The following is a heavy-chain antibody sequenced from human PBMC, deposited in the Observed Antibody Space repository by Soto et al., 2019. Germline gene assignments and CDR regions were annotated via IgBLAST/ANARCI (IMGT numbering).Heavy chain of an antibody. CDR1: GYTFTSYY. CDR3: ARVTVGGSGSYPFDY. Sequence: GASVKVSCKASGYTFTSYYIHWVRQAPGQGLEWMGIINPSGGSTSYAQKFQGRVTMTRDTSTSTVYMELSSLRSEDTAVFYCARVTVGGSGSYPFDYWGQGTLVTVSS. V-gene: IGHV1-46*03. D-gene: IGHD3-10*01. CDR2: INPSGGST. J-gene: IGHJ4*02.